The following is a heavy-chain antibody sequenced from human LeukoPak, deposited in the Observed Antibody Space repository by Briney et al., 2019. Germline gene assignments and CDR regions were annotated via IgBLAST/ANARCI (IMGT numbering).Heavy chain of an antibody. CDR2: INWNGGST. J-gene: IGHJ4*02. D-gene: IGHD6-6*01. V-gene: IGHV3-20*04. CDR3: AGVRYSSSSRSEY. Sequence: PGGSLRLSCAASGFTFDDYGMSWVRQAPGKGLEWVSYINWNGGSTGYADSVKGRFTISRDNAKNSLYLQMNSLRAEDTALYYCAGVRYSSSSRSEYWGQGTLVTVSS. CDR1: GFTFDDYG.